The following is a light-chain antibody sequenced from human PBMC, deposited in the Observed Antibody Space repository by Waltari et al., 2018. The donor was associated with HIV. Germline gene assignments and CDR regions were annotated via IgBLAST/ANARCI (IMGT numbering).Light chain of an antibody. V-gene: IGLV3-9*01. J-gene: IGLJ2*01. CDR1: NIGSKN. Sequence: SYELTQPLSVSVALGQTARITCGGNNIGSKNVHWYQQKPGQAPVLVIDRDSNRPSGIPEGGSGSNSGNTATLTISRAQAGDEADYYCQVWDSITVVFGGGTKLTVL. CDR2: RDS. CDR3: QVWDSITVV.